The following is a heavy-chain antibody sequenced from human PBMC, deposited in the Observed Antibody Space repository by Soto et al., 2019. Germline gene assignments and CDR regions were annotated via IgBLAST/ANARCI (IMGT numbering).Heavy chain of an antibody. V-gene: IGHV1-2*02. CDR3: AGNMDYYYGRGSGNGHGV. D-gene: IGHD3-10*02. CDR2: INPKFGDT. J-gene: IGHJ6*02. Sequence: QVRLVQSGAEVKEPGDSVRVSCEASGYTFTAYHIHWVRQAPGQGLEWMGWINPKFGDTGYAQDFQGGVSMTSDMSISTVYMELSRLTSDDTAIYYCAGNMDYYYGRGSGNGHGVWGQGTTVTVFS. CDR1: GYTFTAYH.